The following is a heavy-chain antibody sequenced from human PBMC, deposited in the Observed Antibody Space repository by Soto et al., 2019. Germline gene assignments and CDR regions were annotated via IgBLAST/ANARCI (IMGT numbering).Heavy chain of an antibody. CDR1: GFTFSSYA. CDR2: IPGRGSNT. J-gene: IGHJ2*01. D-gene: IGHD4-17*01. V-gene: IGHV3-23*01. CDR3: AKRTVGWYFDL. Sequence: GGSLRLSCEVSGFTFSSYAMSWVRHAPGKGLEWVSAIPGRGSNTYYADSVKGRFTISRDNSKNTLYLQMNSLRAEDTAVYYCAKRTVGWYFDLWGRGTLVTVSS.